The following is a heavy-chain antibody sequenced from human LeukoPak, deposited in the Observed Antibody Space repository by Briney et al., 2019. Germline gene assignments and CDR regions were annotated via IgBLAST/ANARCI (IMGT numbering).Heavy chain of an antibody. V-gene: IGHV4-34*01. CDR1: GGSFSGYY. CDR3: ARGPAVRGVPYNWFDP. D-gene: IGHD3-10*01. J-gene: IGHJ5*02. Sequence: PSETLSLTRAVYGGSFSGYYWSWIRQPPGKGLEWIGEINHSGSTNYNPSLKSRVTISVDTSKNQFSLKLSSVTAADTAVYYCARGPAVRGVPYNWFDPWGQGTLATVSS. CDR2: INHSGST.